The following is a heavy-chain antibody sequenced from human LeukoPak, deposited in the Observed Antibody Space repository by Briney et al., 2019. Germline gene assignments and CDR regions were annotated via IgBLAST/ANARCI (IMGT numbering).Heavy chain of an antibody. CDR3: ARVADSSGYPNYFDY. V-gene: IGHV1-2*06. Sequence: ASVKVSCKGSGYTFTGYYMHWVRQAPGQGLEWMGRINPNSGGTNYAQKFQGRVTMTRDTSISTAYMELSRLRSDDTAVYYCARVADSSGYPNYFDYWGQGTLVTVSS. D-gene: IGHD3-22*01. CDR2: INPNSGGT. J-gene: IGHJ4*02. CDR1: GYTFTGYY.